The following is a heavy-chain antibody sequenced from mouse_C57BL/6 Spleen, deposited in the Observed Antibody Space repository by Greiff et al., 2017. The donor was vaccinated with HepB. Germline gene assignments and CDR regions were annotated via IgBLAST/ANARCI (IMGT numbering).Heavy chain of an antibody. Sequence: VQLQQSGPELVKPGDSVKISCKASGYSFTGYFMNWVMQSHGKSLEWIGRINPYNGDTFYNQKFKGKATLTVDKSSSTAHMELRSLTSEDSAVYYGARGNHYYGSSYGYFDVWGTGTTVTVSS. CDR1: GYSFTGYF. J-gene: IGHJ1*03. CDR3: ARGNHYYGSSYGYFDV. V-gene: IGHV1-20*01. CDR2: INPYNGDT. D-gene: IGHD1-1*01.